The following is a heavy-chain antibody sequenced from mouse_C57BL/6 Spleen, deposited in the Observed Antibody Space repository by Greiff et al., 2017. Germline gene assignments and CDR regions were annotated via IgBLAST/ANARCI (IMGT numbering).Heavy chain of an antibody. CDR3: TRGDYYATGFAY. J-gene: IGHJ3*01. CDR1: GFNIKDYY. Sequence: DVKLQESGAELVRPGASVKLSCTASGFNIKDYYMHWVKQRPEQGLEWIGRIDPEDGDTEYAPKFQGKATMTADTSSNTAYLQLSSLTSEDTAVYYCTRGDYYATGFAYWGQGTLVTVSA. CDR2: IDPEDGDT. V-gene: IGHV14-1*01. D-gene: IGHD1-1*01.